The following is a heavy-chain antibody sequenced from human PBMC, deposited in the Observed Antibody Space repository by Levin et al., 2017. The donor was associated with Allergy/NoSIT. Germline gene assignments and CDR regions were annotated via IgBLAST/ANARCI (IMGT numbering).Heavy chain of an antibody. D-gene: IGHD3-10*01. CDR2: INHSGST. Sequence: SETLSLTCAVYGGSFSDYYWSWIRQPPGQGLEWIGEINHSGSTNYNPSLKSRVTISVDTSKNQFSLNLSSVTAADTAVYYCARGPTMVRGASFRYFDYWGRGTLVTVSS. J-gene: IGHJ4*02. V-gene: IGHV4-34*01. CDR3: ARGPTMVRGASFRYFDY. CDR1: GGSFSDYY.